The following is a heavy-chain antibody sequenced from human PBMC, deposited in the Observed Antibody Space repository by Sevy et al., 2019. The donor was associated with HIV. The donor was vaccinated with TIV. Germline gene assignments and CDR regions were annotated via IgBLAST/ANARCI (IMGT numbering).Heavy chain of an antibody. V-gene: IGHV3-23*01. J-gene: IGHJ4*02. D-gene: IGHD3-22*01. CDR3: AKKLRSTMIVGTPGLLDY. Sequence: WGYLRLSCAASGFTFSSYAMSCVRQAPGKGLERVSAISGSGGSTYYADSVKGRFTISRDKSKNTLYLQINSLRSEDTDVNYWAKKLRSTMIVGTPGLLDYWGQGTLVLVSS. CDR2: ISGSGGST. CDR1: GFTFSSYA.